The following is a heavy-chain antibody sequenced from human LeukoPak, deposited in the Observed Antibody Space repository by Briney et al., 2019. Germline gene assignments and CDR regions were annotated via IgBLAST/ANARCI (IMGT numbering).Heavy chain of an antibody. CDR3: ARTPNYGSGSYFDY. CDR1: GGSISSRIYY. CDR2: IYYSGST. D-gene: IGHD3-10*01. V-gene: IGHV4-61*05. J-gene: IGHJ4*02. Sequence: SETLSLTCTVSGGSISSRIYYWGWVRQPPGKGLEWIGYIYYSGSTNYNPSLKSRVTISVDTSKNQFSLKLSSVTAADTAVYYCARTPNYGSGSYFDYWGQGTLVTVSS.